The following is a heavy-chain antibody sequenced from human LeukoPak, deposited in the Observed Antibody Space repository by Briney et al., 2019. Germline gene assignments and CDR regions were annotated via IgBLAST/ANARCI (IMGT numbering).Heavy chain of an antibody. V-gene: IGHV3-7*01. CDR2: IKEEGNER. Sequence: GGSLRLSCVASGFTFDTYWMTWVRQAPGKGLEWVANIKEEGNERHYADSVSGRFTISRDNAKNSLFLQMNSLRAEDTAVYYCARDFRIQLINYYFDYWGQGTLVTVSS. J-gene: IGHJ4*02. CDR1: GFTFDTYW. CDR3: ARDFRIQLINYYFDY. D-gene: IGHD5-18*01.